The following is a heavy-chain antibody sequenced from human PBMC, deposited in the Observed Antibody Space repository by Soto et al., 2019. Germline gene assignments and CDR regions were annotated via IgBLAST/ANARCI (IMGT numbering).Heavy chain of an antibody. CDR2: IRGSGGNT. D-gene: IGHD3-3*01. CDR3: AKATVIGVGIGGFGIGDY. Sequence: EVQLLESGGGLVQPGGSLRLSCAASGFTFSTYAMSWVRQAPGKGLEWVSSIRGSGGNTHYADSVKGPFTISRDNSKNTLDLQMSSVRAEATAVYFCAKATVIGVGIGGFGIGDYWGQGTLVTVSS. V-gene: IGHV3-23*01. CDR1: GFTFSTYA. J-gene: IGHJ4*02.